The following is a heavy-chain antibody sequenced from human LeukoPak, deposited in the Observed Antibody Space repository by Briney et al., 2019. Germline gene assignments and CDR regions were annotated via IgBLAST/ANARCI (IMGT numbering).Heavy chain of an antibody. V-gene: IGHV1-2*02. CDR1: GYTFTRYY. J-gene: IGHJ4*02. D-gene: IGHD6-19*01. CDR2: INPNSGGT. CDR3: ARGYIAVAGIDY. Sequence: ASVRVSCKASGYTFTRYYIQWMRQAPGQGLEWMGWINPNSGGTNYAQKFQGRVTMTRDTSISTAYMELSRLRSDDTAVYYCARGYIAVAGIDYWGQGTLVTVSS.